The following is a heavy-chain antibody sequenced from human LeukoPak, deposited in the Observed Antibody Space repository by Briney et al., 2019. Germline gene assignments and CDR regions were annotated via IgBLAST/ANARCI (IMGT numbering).Heavy chain of an antibody. CDR3: AAMRYGRDYYYGMDV. CDR2: ISHSGGT. Sequence: SETLSLTCSVTGGSINSYYWSWIRQPPGKGLEWIGYISHSGGTDSNPSLKSRVTISLDTSKNQFSLKLTSVTAADTAVYYCAAMRYGRDYYYGMDVWGQGTTVTVSS. V-gene: IGHV4-59*01. J-gene: IGHJ6*02. D-gene: IGHD1-14*01. CDR1: GGSINSYY.